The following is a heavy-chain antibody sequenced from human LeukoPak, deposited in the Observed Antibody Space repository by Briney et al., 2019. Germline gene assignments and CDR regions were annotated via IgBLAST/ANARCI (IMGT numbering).Heavy chain of an antibody. V-gene: IGHV4-61*01. CDR2: IYYTGST. D-gene: IGHD1-26*01. CDR1: GSSFTSNNYY. J-gene: IGHJ4*02. Sequence: PSETLSLTCTVSGSSFTSNNYYWSWIRQPPGRGLEWIGFIYYTGSTNYNPSLKSRVSISVDTSKNQFSLKLSSVTAADTAVYYCASLDYSGSSDYWGQGTLVTVSS. CDR3: ASLDYSGSSDY.